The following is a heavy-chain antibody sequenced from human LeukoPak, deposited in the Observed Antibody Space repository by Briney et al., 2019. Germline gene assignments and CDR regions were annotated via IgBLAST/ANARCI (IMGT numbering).Heavy chain of an antibody. Sequence: GGSLRLSCAASGFTFSRYWMSWVRQAPGKGLEWVANIKQDGSEKYYVDSVKGRFTISRDNAKNSLYLQMNSLRAEDTAVYYCARGGYCSSTSCSPLWSWGQGTLVTVSS. CDR1: GFTFSRYW. J-gene: IGHJ5*02. D-gene: IGHD2-2*01. V-gene: IGHV3-7*01. CDR3: ARGGYCSSTSCSPLWS. CDR2: IKQDGSEK.